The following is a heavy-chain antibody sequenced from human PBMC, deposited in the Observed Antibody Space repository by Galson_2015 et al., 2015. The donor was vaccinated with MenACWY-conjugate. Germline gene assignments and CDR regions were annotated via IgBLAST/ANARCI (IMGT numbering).Heavy chain of an antibody. Sequence: SLRLSCAAPGFTFSSYAMSWVRQAPGKGLEWVSAISGSGGSTYYADSVKGRFTISRDNSDNTLYLQMNSLRAEDTAVYYCARDHILTGHILDYWGQGNLVTVSS. CDR3: ARDHILTGHILDY. D-gene: IGHD3-9*01. V-gene: IGHV3-23*01. CDR1: GFTFSSYA. J-gene: IGHJ4*02. CDR2: ISGSGGST.